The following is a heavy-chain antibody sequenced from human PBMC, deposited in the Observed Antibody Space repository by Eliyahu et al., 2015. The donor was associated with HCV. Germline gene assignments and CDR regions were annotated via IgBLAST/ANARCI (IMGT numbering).Heavy chain of an antibody. Sequence: APGQGLEWMGGIIPIFGTANYAQKFQGRVTITADESTSTAYMELSSLRSEDTAVYYCARAYYDFWSGYYTQPAYNWFDPWGQGTLVTVSS. J-gene: IGHJ5*02. V-gene: IGHV1-69*01. D-gene: IGHD3-3*01. CDR2: IIPIFGTA. CDR3: ARAYYDFWSGYYTQPAYNWFDP.